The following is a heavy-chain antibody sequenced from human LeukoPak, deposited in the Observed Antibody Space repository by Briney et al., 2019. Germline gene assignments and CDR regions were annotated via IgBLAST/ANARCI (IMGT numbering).Heavy chain of an antibody. CDR2: LFYSGNM. V-gene: IGHV4-39*07. CDR3: ARVCKFRWSRPLRFWFDP. CDR1: GDSIYTGDYY. D-gene: IGHD3-16*01. Sequence: PSETLSLTCTVSGDSIYTGDYYWAWLRQPPGKGLEWIGSLFYSGNMYYNPSLKSRVTISVDTSKNQFSLKLSSVTAADTAVYYCARVCKFRWSRPLRFWFDPWGQGTLVTVSS. J-gene: IGHJ5*02.